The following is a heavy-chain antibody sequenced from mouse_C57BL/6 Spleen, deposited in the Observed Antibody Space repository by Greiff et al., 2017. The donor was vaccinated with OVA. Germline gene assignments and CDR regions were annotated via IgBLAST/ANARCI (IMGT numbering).Heavy chain of an antibody. CDR1: GYTFTSYW. V-gene: IGHV1-74*01. CDR3: AAQKAQRYFDY. CDR2: FHPSDSDT. J-gene: IGHJ2*01. D-gene: IGHD3-2*02. Sequence: VQLQQPGAELVKPGASVKVSCKASGYTFTSYWMHWVKQRPGQGLEWIGRFHPSDSDTNYNQKFKGKATLTVDKSSSTAYMQLSSLTSEDSAVYYCAAQKAQRYFDYWGQGTTLTVSS.